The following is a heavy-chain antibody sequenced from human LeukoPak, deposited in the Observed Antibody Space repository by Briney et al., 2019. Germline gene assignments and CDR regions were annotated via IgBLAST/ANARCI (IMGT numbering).Heavy chain of an antibody. D-gene: IGHD4-23*01. V-gene: IGHV3-21*01. J-gene: IGHJ4*02. Sequence: GSLRLSCTASGFTFTTYSMDWVRQAPGKGLEWVSSIDNSGTYIYYADSVKGRFTISRDNSKNSLYLQMNSLRAEDTAVYYCARDFAYGGNFDYWGQGTLVTASS. CDR1: GFTFTTYS. CDR2: IDNSGTYI. CDR3: ARDFAYGGNFDY.